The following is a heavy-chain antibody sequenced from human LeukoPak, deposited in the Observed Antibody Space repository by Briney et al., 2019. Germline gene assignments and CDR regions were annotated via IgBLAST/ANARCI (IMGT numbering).Heavy chain of an antibody. CDR2: INPNSGGT. D-gene: IGHD6-19*01. CDR3: ARDEGTVAGRGCDH. J-gene: IGHJ5*02. V-gene: IGHV1-2*02. CDR1: GYTFTGYY. Sequence: ASVTVSCKASGYTFTGYYMHWVRQPPGQGLEWMGWINPNSGGTNYAQKLQGSVIMTRDTSISTAYMELSRLRADDTAVYCCARDEGTVAGRGCDHWGQGTLVTVSS.